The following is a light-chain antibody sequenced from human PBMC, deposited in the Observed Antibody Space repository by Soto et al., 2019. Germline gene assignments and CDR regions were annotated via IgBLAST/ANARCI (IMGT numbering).Light chain of an antibody. J-gene: IGKJ1*01. CDR1: QTITRW. CDR2: DAS. Sequence: DIPMTQSPSTLSASVGDRGPITCPAIQTITRWMAWYQQKPGKAPKLLIYDASTLESGVPSRFSGSRSGTEFTLTISSLQPDDFATYYCQQYNSYSWTFGQGTKVDIK. CDR3: QQYNSYSWT. V-gene: IGKV1-5*01.